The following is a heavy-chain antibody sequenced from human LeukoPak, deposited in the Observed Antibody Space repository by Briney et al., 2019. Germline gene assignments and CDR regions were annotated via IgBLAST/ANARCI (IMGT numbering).Heavy chain of an antibody. CDR3: ARDLNYYGDCQLPDY. V-gene: IGHV3-30-3*01. J-gene: IGHJ4*02. CDR1: GFTFSSYA. D-gene: IGHD4-17*01. Sequence: GRSLRLSCAASGFTFSSYAMHWVRQAPGKGLEWVAVISYDGSNKYYADSVKGRFTISRDNSKNTLYLQMNSLRAEDTAVYYCARDLNYYGDCQLPDYWGQGTLVTVSS. CDR2: ISYDGSNK.